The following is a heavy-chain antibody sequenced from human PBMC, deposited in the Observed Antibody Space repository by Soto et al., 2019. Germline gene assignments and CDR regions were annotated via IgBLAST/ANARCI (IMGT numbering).Heavy chain of an antibody. V-gene: IGHV3-15*07. CDR2: IESKTNGGTT. CDR1: GFTFSNAW. J-gene: IGHJ4*02. Sequence: EVQLVESGGGLVKPGGSLRLSCVVSGFTFSNAWMNWVRQAPGKGLEWVGRIESKTNGGTTDYATPVKGRFTISRDDSKNTLYLQMNSLESEDTAVYYSSTGLEWWLIQSFWGQGTLVTVSS. CDR3: STGLEWWLIQSF. D-gene: IGHD2-15*01.